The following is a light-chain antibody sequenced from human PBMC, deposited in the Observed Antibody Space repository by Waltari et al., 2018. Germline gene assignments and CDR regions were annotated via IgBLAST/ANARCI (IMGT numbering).Light chain of an antibody. V-gene: IGKV3-15*01. CDR2: GAF. CDR1: QGISDT. J-gene: IGKJ5*01. CDR3: QQYNRWPPIT. Sequence: EIVMTQSPATLSVSPGERATLSCRASQGISDTLAWYQQKPRLAPRLLIYGAFTRATGIPARFSGSGSGTEFTLTISSLQSEDSAVYYCQQYNRWPPITFGQGTRLEIK.